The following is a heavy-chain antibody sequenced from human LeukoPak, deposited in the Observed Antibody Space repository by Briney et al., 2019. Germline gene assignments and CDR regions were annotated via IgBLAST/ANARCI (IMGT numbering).Heavy chain of an antibody. CDR2: IYYSGST. CDR3: ARAHIAVAGYYYYGMDV. CDR1: GGSISSYY. V-gene: IGHV4-59*08. D-gene: IGHD6-19*01. Sequence: SSETLSLTCTVSGGSISSYYWSWIRQPPGKGLEWIGYIYYSGSTNYNPSLKSRVTISVDTSKNQFSLKLSSVTAADTAVYCCARAHIAVAGYYYYGMDVWGQGTTVTVSS. J-gene: IGHJ6*02.